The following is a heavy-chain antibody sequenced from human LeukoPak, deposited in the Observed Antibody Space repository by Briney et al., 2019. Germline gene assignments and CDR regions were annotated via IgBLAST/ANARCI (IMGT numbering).Heavy chain of an antibody. CDR1: GFTFSDNG. Sequence: GGSLRLSCEASGFTFSDNGMHWVRQAPGKGLEWLAVIWSNGVIKYYADSVKGQFAISRDNNRNTAYLQMNSLRAEDTAVYYCARSETYNWNLDFWGQGTLVTVSS. D-gene: IGHD1-20*01. V-gene: IGHV3-33*01. CDR2: IWSNGVIK. J-gene: IGHJ4*02. CDR3: ARSETYNWNLDF.